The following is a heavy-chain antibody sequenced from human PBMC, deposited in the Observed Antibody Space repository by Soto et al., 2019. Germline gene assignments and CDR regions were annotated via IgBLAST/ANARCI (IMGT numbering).Heavy chain of an antibody. CDR3: ARDRFIVVVPAAPYYYYYGMDV. CDR1: GYTFTSYA. CDR2: INAGNGNT. D-gene: IGHD2-2*01. J-gene: IGHJ6*02. V-gene: IGHV1-3*01. Sequence: ASVKVSCKASGYTFTSYAMHWVRQAPGQRLEWMGWINAGNGNTKYSQKFQGRVTITRDTSASTAYMELSSLRSEDTAVYYCARDRFIVVVPAAPYYYYYGMDVWGQGTTVNVSS.